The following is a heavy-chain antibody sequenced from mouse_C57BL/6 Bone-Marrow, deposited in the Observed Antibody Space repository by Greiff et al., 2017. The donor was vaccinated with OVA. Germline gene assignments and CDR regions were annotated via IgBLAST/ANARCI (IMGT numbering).Heavy chain of an antibody. D-gene: IGHD1-1*01. Sequence: VQLQQSGPELVKPGASVKISCKASGYAFSSSWMNWVKQRPGKGLEWIGRIYPGDGDTNYNGKFKGKATLTADKSSSTAYMQLSSLTSEDSAVYFCARCHYGSSYWYFDVWGTGTTVTVSS. CDR2: IYPGDGDT. CDR3: ARCHYGSSYWYFDV. CDR1: GYAFSSSW. J-gene: IGHJ1*03. V-gene: IGHV1-82*01.